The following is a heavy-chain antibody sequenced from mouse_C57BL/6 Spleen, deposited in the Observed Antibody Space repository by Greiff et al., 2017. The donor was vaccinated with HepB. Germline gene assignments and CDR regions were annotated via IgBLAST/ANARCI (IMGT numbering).Heavy chain of an antibody. CDR1: GYTFTSYW. V-gene: IGHV1-64*01. CDR2: IHPNSGST. J-gene: IGHJ1*03. CDR3: ARPYYYSSGYDWYFDV. Sequence: QVQLQQPGAELVKPGASVKLSCKASGYTFTSYWMHWVKQRPGQGLEWIGMIHPNSGSTNYNEKFKSKATLTVDKSSSTAYMQLSSLTSEDSAVYYCARPYYYSSGYDWYFDVWGTGTTVTVSS. D-gene: IGHD1-1*01.